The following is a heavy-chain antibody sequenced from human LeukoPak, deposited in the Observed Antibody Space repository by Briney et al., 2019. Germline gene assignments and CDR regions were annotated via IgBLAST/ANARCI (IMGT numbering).Heavy chain of an antibody. Sequence: GGSLRLSCAASGFTVSSNYMNWVRQAPGKGLEWVSSISSSSSYIYYADSVKGRFTISRDNAKNSLYLQMNSLRAEDTAVYYCARGSEWLRPYYLDYWGQGTLVTVSS. J-gene: IGHJ4*02. CDR3: ARGSEWLRPYYLDY. CDR1: GFTVSSNY. D-gene: IGHD5-12*01. CDR2: ISSSSSYI. V-gene: IGHV3-21*01.